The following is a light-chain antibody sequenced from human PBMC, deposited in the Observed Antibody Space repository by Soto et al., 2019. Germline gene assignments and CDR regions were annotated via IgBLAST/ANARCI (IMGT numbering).Light chain of an antibody. CDR3: QQRSNWPIT. CDR1: QTVSSNF. Sequence: ELVLTESPGTLSLSPGESATLPCRASQTVSSNFLAWYQQKPGQAPRLVIYDASSRPTDIPARFSGSGSGTDFTLTISSLETEDFALYDCQQRSNWPITFGQGTRLEIK. V-gene: IGKV3D-20*02. J-gene: IGKJ5*01. CDR2: DAS.